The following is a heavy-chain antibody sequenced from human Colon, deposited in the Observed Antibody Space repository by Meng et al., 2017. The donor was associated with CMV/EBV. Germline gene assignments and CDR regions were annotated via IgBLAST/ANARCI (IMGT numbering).Heavy chain of an antibody. D-gene: IGHD2-15*01. CDR2: IRTEVDGGTT. J-gene: IGHJ4*02. Sequence: GGSLRLSCAGSGFNFRNTWMAWVRPAPGKGLEWVGRIRTEVDGGTTDYAAVVRGRFTISRDDSQSTLYLQMSSLEAEDTAVYYCTTLPFGSTPYYFDNWGQGTLVTVSS. V-gene: IGHV3-15*01. CDR3: TTLPFGSTPYYFDN. CDR1: GFNFRNTW.